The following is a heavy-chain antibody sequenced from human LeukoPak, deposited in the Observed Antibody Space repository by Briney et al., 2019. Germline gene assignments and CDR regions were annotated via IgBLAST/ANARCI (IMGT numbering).Heavy chain of an antibody. V-gene: IGHV4-39*07. J-gene: IGHJ4*02. CDR1: GGSISSSSYY. CDR3: ARRLIWARYYFDY. CDR2: NYYCGSP. Sequence: SETLSLTCIVSGGSISSSSYYWGWIRQPPGEGLEWIVSNYYCGSPYYNPSLKSRVTISVDTSKSQFSLKLSSVTAADTAVYYCARRLIWARYYFDYWGQGTLVTVCS. D-gene: IGHD3-16*01.